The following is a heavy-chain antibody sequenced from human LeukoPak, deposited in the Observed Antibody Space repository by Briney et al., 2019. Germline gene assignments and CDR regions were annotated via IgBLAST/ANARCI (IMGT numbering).Heavy chain of an antibody. CDR1: GFTFSNYW. V-gene: IGHV3-7*01. Sequence: PGGSLRLSCAASGFTFSNYWMSWVRQAPGKGLEWVANIKQDGSTKNYVDSVKGRFTIFRDNAKNSLFLQMNSLTAEDTAVYYCAKHCVSDCYSSLGPFHIWGQGTMVTVSS. CDR2: IKQDGSTK. CDR3: AKHCVSDCYSSLGPFHI. J-gene: IGHJ3*02. D-gene: IGHD2-21*02.